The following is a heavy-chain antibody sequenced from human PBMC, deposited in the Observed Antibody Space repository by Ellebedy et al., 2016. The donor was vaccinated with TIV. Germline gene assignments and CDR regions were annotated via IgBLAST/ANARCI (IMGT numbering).Heavy chain of an antibody. J-gene: IGHJ4*02. CDR3: ARPSLPMAGTLDY. CDR1: GYSFSDNA. CDR2: IHAGDGNT. D-gene: IGHD6-19*01. V-gene: IGHV1-3*01. Sequence: AASVKVSCKTSGYSFSDNAVHWVRQAPRQRLEWMAWIHAGDGNTKYSHNFQGRVTLTTDTSASTVYMELSSLRSEDTAVYYCARPSLPMAGTLDYWGQGTLVTVSS.